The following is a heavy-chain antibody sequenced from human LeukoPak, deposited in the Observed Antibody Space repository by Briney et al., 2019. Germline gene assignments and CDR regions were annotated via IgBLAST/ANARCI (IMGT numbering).Heavy chain of an antibody. V-gene: IGHV3-9*01. CDR3: ARSYCSGGSCYSWYYYYGMDV. J-gene: IGHJ6*02. CDR1: GFTFDDYA. CDR2: ISWNSGSI. D-gene: IGHD2-15*01. Sequence: GGSLRLSCVASGFTFDDYAMHWVRQAPGKGLEWVSGISWNSGSIGYADSVKGRFTISRDSAKNSLYLQMNSLRAEDTALYYCARSYCSGGSCYSWYYYYGMDVWGQGTTVTVSS.